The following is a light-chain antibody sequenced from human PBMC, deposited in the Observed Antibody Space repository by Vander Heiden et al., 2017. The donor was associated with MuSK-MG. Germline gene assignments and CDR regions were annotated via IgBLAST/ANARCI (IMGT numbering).Light chain of an antibody. J-gene: IGLJ2*01. V-gene: IGLV3-21*04. CDR1: NIGAKS. CDR3: QVWDSSTDHVV. Sequence: SYVLTQPPSVSVAPGKPAGISCGGDNIGAKSVHWYQQSPGQAPVLVIFYDSDRPSGIPERFSGSNSGNTATLTISRVEAGDEADYYCQVWDSSTDHVVFGGGTKLTVL. CDR2: YDS.